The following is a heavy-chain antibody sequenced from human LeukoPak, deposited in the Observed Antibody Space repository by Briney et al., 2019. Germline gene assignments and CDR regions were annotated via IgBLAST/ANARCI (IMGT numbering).Heavy chain of an antibody. J-gene: IGHJ4*02. V-gene: IGHV1-69*05. D-gene: IGHD3-22*01. CDR3: ARAAFRDYDSSGLLFDY. CDR2: IIPIFGTA. CDR1: GGTFSSYA. Sequence: SVKVSCKASGGTFSSYAISWVRQAPGQGLEWMGGIIPIFGTANYAQKFQGRVTITTDESTSTAYMELSSLRSEDTAVYYCARAAFRDYDSSGLLFDYWGQGTLVTVSS.